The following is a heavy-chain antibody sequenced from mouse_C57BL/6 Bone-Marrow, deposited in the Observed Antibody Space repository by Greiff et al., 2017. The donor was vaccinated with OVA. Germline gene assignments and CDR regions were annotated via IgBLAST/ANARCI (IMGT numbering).Heavy chain of an antibody. CDR2: IYPGSGNI. V-gene: IGHV1-76*01. CDR3: ARSERLRDYFDY. Sequence: QVQLKEPGAELVRPGASVKLSCKASGYTFTDSYISWVKQRPGQGLEWIARIYPGSGNIYYNEKFKGKATLTVAKSSSTAFMQLSSLRSDYSAVYCAARSERLRDYFDYWGQGTTLTVSS. CDR1: GYTFTDSY. J-gene: IGHJ2*01.